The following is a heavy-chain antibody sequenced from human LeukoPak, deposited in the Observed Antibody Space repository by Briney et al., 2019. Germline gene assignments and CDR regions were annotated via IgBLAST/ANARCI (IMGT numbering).Heavy chain of an antibody. V-gene: IGHV3-33*01. D-gene: IGHD3-16*01. Sequence: GGSLRLSCAASGFTFSSYGMHWVRQAPGKGLEWVAVIWYDGSNKYYADSVKGRFTISRDNSKNVVYLQMDSLRAEDTAFYYCARSLGETTFDWWGQGTLVTVPS. J-gene: IGHJ4*02. CDR1: GFTFSSYG. CDR3: ARSLGETTFDW. CDR2: IWYDGSNK.